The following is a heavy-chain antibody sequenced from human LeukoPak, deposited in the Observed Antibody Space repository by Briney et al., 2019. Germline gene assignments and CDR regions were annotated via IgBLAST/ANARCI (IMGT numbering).Heavy chain of an antibody. Sequence: GRSLRLSCAASGLPFSFSWMHWVRQVPGMGLMWVSRISSEGHDTIYADSVKGRFTISRDNAKNTLYLQMNSLRVEDTAVYYCARAHYGAYDYWGQGTLVTVSS. CDR2: ISSEGHDT. CDR3: ARAHYGAYDY. V-gene: IGHV3-74*01. J-gene: IGHJ4*02. CDR1: GLPFSFSW. D-gene: IGHD4-17*01.